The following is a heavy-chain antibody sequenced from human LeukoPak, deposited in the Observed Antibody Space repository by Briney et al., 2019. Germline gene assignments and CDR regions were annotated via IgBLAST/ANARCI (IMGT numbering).Heavy chain of an antibody. D-gene: IGHD3-16*01. CDR1: GFTFINYA. CDR3: AKSFWGAASDAFDM. V-gene: IGHV3-23*01. Sequence: SGGSLRLSCAASGFTFINYAMTWVRQAPGKGLEWVSTVSAGRTRTYYTDSVKGRFTISRVNSKNTPYLQMNSLRADDTAVYYCAKSFWGAASDAFDMWGQGTMVTVSS. J-gene: IGHJ3*02. CDR2: VSAGRTRT.